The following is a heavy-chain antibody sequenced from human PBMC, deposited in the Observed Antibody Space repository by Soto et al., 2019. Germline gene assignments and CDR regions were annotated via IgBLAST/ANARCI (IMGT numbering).Heavy chain of an antibody. CDR1: GYTFTSYY. CDR3: ASXELGIAARPYYYYGMDV. Sequence: ASVKVSCKASGYTFTSYYMHWVRQAPGQGLEWMGIINPSGGSTSYAQKFQGRVTMTRDTSTSTVYMELSSLRSEDTAVYYCASXELGIAARPYYYYGMDVWGQGTTVTVSS. V-gene: IGHV1-46*01. J-gene: IGHJ6*02. D-gene: IGHD6-6*01. CDR2: INPSGGST.